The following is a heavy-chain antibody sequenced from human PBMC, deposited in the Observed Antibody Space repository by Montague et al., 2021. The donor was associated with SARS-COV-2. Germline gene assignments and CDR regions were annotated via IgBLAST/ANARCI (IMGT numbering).Heavy chain of an antibody. CDR3: ARHPTTVTTFH. D-gene: IGHD4-17*01. Sequence: SETLSLTCTVSGDSITSIIHYWGWIRQPPGKGLEWIASIFYTGTIYYNPSLKSRVTMSLDTSKSQFSLNLTSVTAAGTAVYFCARHPTTVTTFHWGQGSLVTVSS. V-gene: IGHV4-39*01. J-gene: IGHJ4*02. CDR1: GDSITSIIHY. CDR2: IFYTGTI.